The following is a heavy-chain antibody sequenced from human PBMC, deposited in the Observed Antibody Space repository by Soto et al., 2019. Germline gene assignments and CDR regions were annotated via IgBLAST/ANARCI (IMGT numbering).Heavy chain of an antibody. D-gene: IGHD2-2*01. Sequence: GGSLRLSCLAPGFTFSSYAMHWVRQAPGKGLEYVSAISSNGGSTYYADSVKGRFTISRDNTKNTLYLQMSSLRAEDTAVYYCVKDDIVVVAAAHPPLIDYWGQGTLVTVSS. CDR3: VKDDIVVVAAAHPPLIDY. CDR1: GFTFSSYA. J-gene: IGHJ4*02. V-gene: IGHV3-64D*06. CDR2: ISSNGGST.